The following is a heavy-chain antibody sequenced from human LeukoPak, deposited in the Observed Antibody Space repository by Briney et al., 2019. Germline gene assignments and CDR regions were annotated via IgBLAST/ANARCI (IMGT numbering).Heavy chain of an antibody. CDR2: VYCSGIT. J-gene: IGHJ5*02. V-gene: IGHV4-59*11. CDR1: IGFINRHC. D-gene: IGHD2-2*01. Sequence: PSETLSLTCTVSIGFINRHCWTLIRQPPGKGLEWIGDVYCSGITNFNPSLKSRVTISVDTSKKQFSLELISVTAADTAVYYCARLGWYCSSTSCSNNRFDPWGQGTLVTVSS. CDR3: ARLGWYCSSTSCSNNRFDP.